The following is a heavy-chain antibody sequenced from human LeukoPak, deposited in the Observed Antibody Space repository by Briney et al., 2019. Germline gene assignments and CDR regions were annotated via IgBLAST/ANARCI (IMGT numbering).Heavy chain of an antibody. CDR3: AKCAYYDILTGNYNLYFDY. V-gene: IGHV3-23*01. Sequence: PGGSLRLSCAASGFTFSSYAMSWVRQAPGKGLEWVSGISGSGGSTYYADSVKGRFTISRDNSKNTLYLQMNSLRAEDTAVYYCAKCAYYDILTGNYNLYFDYWGQGTLVTVSS. CDR2: ISGSGGST. J-gene: IGHJ4*02. D-gene: IGHD3-9*01. CDR1: GFTFSSYA.